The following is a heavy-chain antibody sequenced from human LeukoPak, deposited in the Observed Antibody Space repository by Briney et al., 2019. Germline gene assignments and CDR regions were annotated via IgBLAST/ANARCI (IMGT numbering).Heavy chain of an antibody. V-gene: IGHV3-23*01. CDR2: ISGSGGTT. D-gene: IGHD6-13*01. CDR3: AKVVAAADIGY. Sequence: GGSLRLSCAASGFTFTTYAMSWVRQAPGKGLEWVSTISGSGGTTYYADSVKGRFTISIDNSKNTLYLQMNSLRAEDTAVYYCAKVVAAADIGYWGQGTLATVSS. CDR1: GFTFTTYA. J-gene: IGHJ4*02.